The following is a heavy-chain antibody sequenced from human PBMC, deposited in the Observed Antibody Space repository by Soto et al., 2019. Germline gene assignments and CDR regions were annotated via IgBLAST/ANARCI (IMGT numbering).Heavy chain of an antibody. Sequence: GGSLRLSCAASGFTFSSYGMHWVRQAPGKGLEWVAVILYDGSNKYYADSVKGRFTISRDNSKNTLYLQMNSLRAEDTAVYYCAKDNCISTSCYRLYNWFDPWGQGTLVTVSS. CDR1: GFTFSSYG. V-gene: IGHV3-30*18. D-gene: IGHD2-2*01. J-gene: IGHJ5*02. CDR2: ILYDGSNK. CDR3: AKDNCISTSCYRLYNWFDP.